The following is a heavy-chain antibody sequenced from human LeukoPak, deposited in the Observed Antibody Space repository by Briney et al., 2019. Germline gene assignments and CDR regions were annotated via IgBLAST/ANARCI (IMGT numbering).Heavy chain of an antibody. Sequence: PGGSLRLSCAASGFTFSSYAMSWVRQAPGKGLEWVSAISGSGGSTYYAYSVKGRFTISRDDSKNTLFLQMNSLRAEDTAVYYCAKGSLPKWERLWYDHWGQGTLLTVSS. V-gene: IGHV3-23*01. CDR3: AKGSLPKWERLWYDH. CDR2: ISGSGGST. CDR1: GFTFSSYA. D-gene: IGHD1-26*01. J-gene: IGHJ5*02.